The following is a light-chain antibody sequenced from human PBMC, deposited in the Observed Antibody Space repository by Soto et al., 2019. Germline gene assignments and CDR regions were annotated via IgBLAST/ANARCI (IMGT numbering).Light chain of an antibody. CDR3: SSYAGSNNFVV. Sequence: QSVLTQPPSASGSPGQSVTISCTGTSSDVCGYNYVSGYQQHPGKAPKLMLYEVSKRPSGVPDLFSGSKSGNTASLPVSGLQAADEDDYYCSSYAGSNNFVVFGGGTKLTVL. CDR2: EVS. V-gene: IGLV2-8*01. J-gene: IGLJ2*01. CDR1: SSDVCGYNY.